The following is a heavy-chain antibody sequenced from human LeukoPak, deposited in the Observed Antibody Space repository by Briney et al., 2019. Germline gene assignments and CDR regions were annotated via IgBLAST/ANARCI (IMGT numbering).Heavy chain of an antibody. CDR2: ISGSGGST. D-gene: IGHD3-22*01. CDR1: GFTFSSYA. V-gene: IGHV3-23*01. CDR3: AKDGGGYYPSYYYYMDV. J-gene: IGHJ6*03. Sequence: GGSLRLSCAASGFTFSSYAMSWVRQAPGKGLEWVSAISGSGGSTYYADSVKGRFTISRDNSKNTLYLQMNSLRAEDTAVYYCAKDGGGYYPSYYYYMDVWGKGTTVTISS.